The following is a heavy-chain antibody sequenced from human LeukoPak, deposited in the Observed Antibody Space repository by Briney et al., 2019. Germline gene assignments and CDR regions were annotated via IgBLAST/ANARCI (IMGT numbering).Heavy chain of an antibody. V-gene: IGHV3-74*01. D-gene: IGHD1-7*01. J-gene: IGHJ4*02. CDR2: MNGEGTTI. CDR1: GLTFRTTW. Sequence: GGSLRLSCATSGLTFRTTWMHWVRQAPGKGLMWVSRMNGEGTTIDYADSVKGRFTVSRDYAKNTLFLQMNNLRTEDTAPYFCATARNFRFEYWGQGSLVIVSA. CDR3: ATARNFRFEY.